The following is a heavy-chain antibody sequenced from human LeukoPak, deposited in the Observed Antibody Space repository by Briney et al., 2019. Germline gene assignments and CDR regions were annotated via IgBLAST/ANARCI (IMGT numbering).Heavy chain of an antibody. J-gene: IGHJ4*02. CDR2: INPSGGST. V-gene: IGHV1-46*01. CDR1: GYTFASYY. Sequence: ASVKVSCKASGYTFASYYIHWVRQAPGQGLEWMGIINPSGGSTSYAQKFQGRIIMTRDTSTSTVYMELSSLRSEDTAVYYCASRYYDSSGYYNEDYWGQGTLVTVSS. CDR3: ASRYYDSSGYYNEDY. D-gene: IGHD3-22*01.